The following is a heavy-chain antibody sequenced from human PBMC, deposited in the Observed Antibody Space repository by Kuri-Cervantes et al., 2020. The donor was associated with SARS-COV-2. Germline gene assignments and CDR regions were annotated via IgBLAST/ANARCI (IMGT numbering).Heavy chain of an antibody. J-gene: IGHJ4*02. V-gene: IGHV3-30*18. CDR3: AKDRVGVQDF. D-gene: IGHD2-21*01. Sequence: AETLSLTCAASGFTFNNYAMHWVRQTPGEGLEWVAVISHDGKNKKCIASGKGRFTISRDNSQNTLYLHMKSLRSEDTAMYYCAKDRVGVQDFWGQGTLVTVSS. CDR1: GFTFNNYA. CDR2: ISHDGKNK.